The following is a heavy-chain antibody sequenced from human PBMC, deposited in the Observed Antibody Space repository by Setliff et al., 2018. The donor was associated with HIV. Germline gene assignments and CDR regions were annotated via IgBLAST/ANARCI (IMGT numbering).Heavy chain of an antibody. J-gene: IGHJ4*02. V-gene: IGHV4-34*01. D-gene: IGHD3-22*01. Sequence: PSETLSLTCAVYGGSFSGYYWSWIRQPPGKGLEWIGEINHSGSTNYNPSLKSRVTIPVNTSKNQFSLKLSSVTAADTAVFYCARLTTTYYYDSSAYYHPVWGQGTLVTVSS. CDR1: GGSFSGYY. CDR2: INHSGST. CDR3: ARLTTTYYYDSSAYYHPV.